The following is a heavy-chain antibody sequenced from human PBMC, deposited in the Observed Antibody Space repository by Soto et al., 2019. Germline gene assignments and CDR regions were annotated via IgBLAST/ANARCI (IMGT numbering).Heavy chain of an antibody. Sequence: SETLSLTCAVYGGSISSNKWWSWVRQPPGKGLEWIGEIYHSGSTNYNPSLKSRVTISLDQSKNQFSLKLTSVTAADSAVYYCARDDHIVVVPTSLGAMDVWGQGTTVTVSS. J-gene: IGHJ6*02. CDR2: IYHSGST. CDR3: ARDDHIVVVPTSLGAMDV. V-gene: IGHV4-4*02. CDR1: GGSISSNKW. D-gene: IGHD2-2*01.